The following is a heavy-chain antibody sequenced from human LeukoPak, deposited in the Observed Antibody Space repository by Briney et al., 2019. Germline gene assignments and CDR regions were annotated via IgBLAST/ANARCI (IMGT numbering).Heavy chain of an antibody. CDR1: GFTFSSYT. CDR3: ATVTKVDYDY. D-gene: IGHD4-11*01. CDR2: VSDEGIGR. J-gene: IGHJ4*02. Sequence: SLRLSCAASGFTFSSYTFYWFRQAPGKGLEWVASVSDEGIGRYFPGSVEGRFAISRDDSKKSVFLQMNNLRPEDTAVYFCATVTKVDYDYWGQGTLVTVSS. V-gene: IGHV3-30*09.